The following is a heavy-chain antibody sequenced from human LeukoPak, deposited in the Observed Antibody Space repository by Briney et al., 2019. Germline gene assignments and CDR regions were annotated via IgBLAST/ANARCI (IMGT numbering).Heavy chain of an antibody. D-gene: IGHD1-26*01. V-gene: IGHV4-59*01. J-gene: IGHJ4*02. Sequence: PSETLSLTCIVSGGSISSDYWSWIRQPPGKGLGWIGYVYYSGSTNYNPSLKSRVTISVDTAKNQFSLKVRSVTAADTAVYYCARGVGAAPQWGQGTLVTVSS. CDR1: GGSISSDY. CDR3: ARGVGAAPQ. CDR2: VYYSGST.